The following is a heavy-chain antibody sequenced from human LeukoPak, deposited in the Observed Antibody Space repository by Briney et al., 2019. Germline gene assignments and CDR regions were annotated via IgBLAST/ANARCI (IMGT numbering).Heavy chain of an antibody. V-gene: IGHV4-34*01. Sequence: SETLSLTCAVYGGSFSGYYWSWIRQPPGKGLEWIGEINHSGSTNYNPSLKSRVTISVDTSKNQFSLKMRSVTAADTALYFCARELPADSFDIWGQGIRVAVSS. D-gene: IGHD1-14*01. CDR1: GGSFSGYY. CDR2: INHSGST. CDR3: ARELPADSFDI. J-gene: IGHJ3*02.